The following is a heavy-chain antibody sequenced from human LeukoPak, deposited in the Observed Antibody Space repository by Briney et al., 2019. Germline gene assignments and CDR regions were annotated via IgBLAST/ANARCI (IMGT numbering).Heavy chain of an antibody. CDR3: ARYYYDRSSYGMDV. CDR1: RFTFSNYA. V-gene: IGHV3-23*01. D-gene: IGHD3-22*01. Sequence: GGSLRLSCATSRFTFSNYAMTWIRQAPGKGLEWVSTISESGDTTYYADSVQGRFTISRDNFKNTLSLQMNTLRAEDTAVYYCARYYYDRSSYGMDVWGQGTTVTVSS. CDR2: ISESGDTT. J-gene: IGHJ6*02.